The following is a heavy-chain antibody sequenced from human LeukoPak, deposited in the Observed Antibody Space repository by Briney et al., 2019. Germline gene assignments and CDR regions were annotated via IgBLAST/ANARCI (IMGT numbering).Heavy chain of an antibody. CDR2: INHSGST. J-gene: IGHJ3*02. D-gene: IGHD6-19*01. Sequence: PSQTLSLTCTVSGGSISSGDYYWSWIRQPPGKGLEWIGEINHSGSTNYNPSLKSRVTISVDTSKNQFSLKLSSVTAADTAVYYCARSSGWYQRAFDIWGQGTMVTVSS. V-gene: IGHV4-30-4*08. CDR1: GGSISSGDYY. CDR3: ARSSGWYQRAFDI.